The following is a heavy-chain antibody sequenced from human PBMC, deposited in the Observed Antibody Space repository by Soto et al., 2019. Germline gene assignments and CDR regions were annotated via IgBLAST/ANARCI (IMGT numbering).Heavy chain of an antibody. D-gene: IGHD6-13*01. CDR3: ARAIAAAGKGFDP. V-gene: IGHV4-59*08. Sequence: QVQLQESGPGLVKPSETLSLTCTVSGGSISSYYWSWIRQPPGKGLEWIGYIYYSGSTNYNPSLKSRVTISVDTSKNQFSLKLSSVTAADTAVYYCARAIAAAGKGFDPWGQGTLVTVSS. CDR1: GGSISSYY. CDR2: IYYSGST. J-gene: IGHJ5*02.